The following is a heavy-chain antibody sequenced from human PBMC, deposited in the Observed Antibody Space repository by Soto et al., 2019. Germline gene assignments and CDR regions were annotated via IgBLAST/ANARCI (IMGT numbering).Heavy chain of an antibody. CDR3: ARCLRGGDCYSH. CDR1: GYTFTSYD. J-gene: IGHJ4*02. V-gene: IGHV1-8*01. D-gene: IGHD2-21*02. Sequence: ASVEVSCKXSGYTFTSYDINWVRQATGQGLEWMGWMNPNSGNTGYAQKFQGRVTMTRNTSISTAYMELSSLRSEDTAVYYCARCLRGGDCYSHWGQGTLVTV. CDR2: MNPNSGNT.